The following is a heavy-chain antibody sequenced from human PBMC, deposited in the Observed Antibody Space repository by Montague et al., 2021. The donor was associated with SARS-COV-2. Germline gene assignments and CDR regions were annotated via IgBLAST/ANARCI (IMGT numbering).Heavy chain of an antibody. V-gene: IGHV4-31*02. CDR1: GFIFSSYE. CDR3: ARDLGRTGYYYGLDV. CDR2: FYYSGST. D-gene: IGHD3/OR15-3a*01. Sequence: LRLSCAASGFIFSSYEMNWVRQLPGKGLEWLGYFYYSGSTYYNPSLKSRVFISADMSKNQFFLNLTSVTAADAAVYYCARDLGRTGYYYGLDVWGQGTTVTVSS. J-gene: IGHJ6*02.